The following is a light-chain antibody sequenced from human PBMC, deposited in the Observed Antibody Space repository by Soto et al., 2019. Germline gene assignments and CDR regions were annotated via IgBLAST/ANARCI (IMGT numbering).Light chain of an antibody. CDR3: CSYTDIALDVV. Sequence: QAVVTQPASVSGSPGQSITISCTGTSSDIGDYDYVSWYQHLPGKAPKLLIFDVTHRPSGVSDRFSGSKSGNTASLTISGVRPEDEADYYCCSYTDIALDVVFGGGTQLTVL. J-gene: IGLJ2*01. CDR2: DVT. CDR1: SSDIGDYDY. V-gene: IGLV2-14*01.